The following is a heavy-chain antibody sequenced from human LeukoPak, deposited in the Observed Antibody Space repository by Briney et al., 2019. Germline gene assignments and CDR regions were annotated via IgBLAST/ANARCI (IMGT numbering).Heavy chain of an antibody. CDR2: INTGNGNT. V-gene: IGHV1-3*04. CDR1: GYTFTNFA. J-gene: IGHJ4*02. D-gene: IGHD2-21*02. Sequence: ASVTVSCTASGYTFTNFAMHWVRQAPGQRLEWMGWINTGNGNTKYSHKFQGRVTITRETSATTVYMELSSLRSEDTAVYYCVSEGTYCGGDCYSFESGYFDYWGQGTLVTVSS. CDR3: VSEGTYCGGDCYSFESGYFDY.